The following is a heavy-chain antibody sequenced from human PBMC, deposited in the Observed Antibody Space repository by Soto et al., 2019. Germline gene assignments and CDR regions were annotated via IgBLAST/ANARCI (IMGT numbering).Heavy chain of an antibody. J-gene: IGHJ4*02. D-gene: IGHD1-26*01. CDR3: ARGGFDSGYVDY. CDR1: GGSFSGYY. Sequence: SETLSLTCAVYGGSFSGYYWSWIRQPPGKGLEWIGEINHSGSTNYNPSLKSRVTISVGTSKNQFSLKLSSVTAADTAVYYCARGGFDSGYVDYWGQGTLVTVSS. V-gene: IGHV4-34*01. CDR2: INHSGST.